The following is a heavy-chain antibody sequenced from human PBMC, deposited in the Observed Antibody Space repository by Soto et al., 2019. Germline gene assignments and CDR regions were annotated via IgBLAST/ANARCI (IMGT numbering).Heavy chain of an antibody. CDR2: MNPNSGNT. D-gene: IGHD3-16*01. J-gene: IGHJ6*02. CDR3: ARGLPAPSMITFDYYYYGMDV. Sequence: ASVKVSCKASGYTFTSYDINWVRQATGQGLEWMGWMNPNSGNTGYAQKFQGRVTMTRNTSISTAYMELRSLRSDDTAVYYCARGLPAPSMITFDYYYYGMDVWGQGTTVTVSS. CDR1: GYTFTSYD. V-gene: IGHV1-8*01.